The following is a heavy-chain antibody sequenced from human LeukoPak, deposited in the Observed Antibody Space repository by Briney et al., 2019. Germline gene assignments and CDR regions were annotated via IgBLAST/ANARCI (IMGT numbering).Heavy chain of an antibody. D-gene: IGHD1-26*01. V-gene: IGHV3-53*01. Sequence: PGGSLRLSCVPSGLTVSNNYMSWVRQAPGKGLEWVSVIYSGGTSYYADSVKGRFTISRDNSKNTLYLQMDSLRAEDTAIYYCARVYSFGHYFDYWGQGTLATVSS. CDR2: IYSGGTS. CDR3: ARVYSFGHYFDY. CDR1: GLTVSNNY. J-gene: IGHJ4*02.